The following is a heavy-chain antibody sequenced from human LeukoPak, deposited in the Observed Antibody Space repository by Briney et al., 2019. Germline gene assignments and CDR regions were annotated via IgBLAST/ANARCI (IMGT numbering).Heavy chain of an antibody. D-gene: IGHD3-3*01. V-gene: IGHV3-7*01. Sequence: GGSLRLSCAASGFTFSSYWMSWVRQAPGKGLEWVANIKQDGSEKYYVDSVKGRFTISRDKAKNSLYLQMNSLRAEDTAVYYCARDLRYYDFEWFDPWGQGTLVTVSS. CDR2: IKQDGSEK. CDR3: ARDLRYYDFEWFDP. CDR1: GFTFSSYW. J-gene: IGHJ5*02.